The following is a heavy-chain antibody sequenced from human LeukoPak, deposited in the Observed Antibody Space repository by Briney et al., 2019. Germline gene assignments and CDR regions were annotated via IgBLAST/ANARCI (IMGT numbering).Heavy chain of an antibody. CDR2: INPNSGGT. V-gene: IGHV1-2*02. J-gene: IGHJ6*03. Sequence: GASVKVSCKASGYTFTGYYMHWVRQAPGQGLEWMGWINPNSGGTNYAQKFQGRVTMTRDTSISTAYMELSRLRSDDTAVYYCATGGRTAMVSGGYYYYYYMDVWGKGTTVTVSS. CDR3: ATGGRTAMVSGGYYYYYYMDV. CDR1: GYTFTGYY. D-gene: IGHD5-18*01.